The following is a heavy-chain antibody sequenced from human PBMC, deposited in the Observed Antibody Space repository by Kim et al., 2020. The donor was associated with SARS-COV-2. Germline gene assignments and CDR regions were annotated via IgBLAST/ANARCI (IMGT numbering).Heavy chain of an antibody. V-gene: IGHV1-3*01. CDR3: ARLTYYYGSGSHYYYYGMDV. CDR2: INAVNCNT. D-gene: IGHD3-10*01. J-gene: IGHJ6*02. CDR1: GYTFTSYA. Sequence: ASVKVSCKASGYTFTSYAMHWVRQAPGQRREWMGWINAVNCNTKYSQKFQGRVTITRDTSASTAYMELSSRRSEDTAVYYCARLTYYYGSGSHYYYYGMDVGGQGTTVTVSS.